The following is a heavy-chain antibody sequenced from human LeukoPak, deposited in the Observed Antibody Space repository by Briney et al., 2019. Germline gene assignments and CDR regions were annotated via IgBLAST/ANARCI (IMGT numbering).Heavy chain of an antibody. CDR3: ARSLIVASEDY. D-gene: IGHD3-22*01. Sequence: GGSLRLSCAASGFRFDSFYMGWIRQVPGKGLDYIAFISASGAVPYYAESVKGRFTISRDNAKNSVSLQMNSLSADDMAVYYCARSLIVASEDYWGQGTLVTVSS. CDR2: ISASGAVP. V-gene: IGHV3-11*04. CDR1: GFRFDSFY. J-gene: IGHJ4*02.